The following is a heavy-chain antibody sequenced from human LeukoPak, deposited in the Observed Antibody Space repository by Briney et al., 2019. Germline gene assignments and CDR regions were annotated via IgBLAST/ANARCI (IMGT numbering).Heavy chain of an antibody. CDR2: INPNSGGT. CDR1: GYTFTGYY. Sequence: ASVKVSCKASGYTFTGYYMHWVRQAPGQGLEWMGWINPNSGGTNYAQKFQGRVTMTRDTSISTAYMELSRLRSDDTAVYYCAREGDYYDSSGYYNWFDPWGQGTLVTVSS. V-gene: IGHV1-2*02. D-gene: IGHD3-22*01. J-gene: IGHJ5*02. CDR3: AREGDYYDSSGYYNWFDP.